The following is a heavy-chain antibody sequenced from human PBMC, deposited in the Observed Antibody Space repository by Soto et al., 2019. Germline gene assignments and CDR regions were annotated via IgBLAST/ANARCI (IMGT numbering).Heavy chain of an antibody. CDR3: ARSIGTGDTLQIGDS. CDR2: IYDNGNT. Sequence: EVQLAESGGGLIQPGGSLRLSCAASGFAVSDTYMSWFRQAPGKGLECVSVIYDNGNTYYAESVSGRFTISRDHSKNTLFLKMNTLRPEYTAIYYCARSIGTGDTLQIGDSWGQGTLVTVS. V-gene: IGHV3-53*01. D-gene: IGHD2-21*02. J-gene: IGHJ4*02. CDR1: GFAVSDTY.